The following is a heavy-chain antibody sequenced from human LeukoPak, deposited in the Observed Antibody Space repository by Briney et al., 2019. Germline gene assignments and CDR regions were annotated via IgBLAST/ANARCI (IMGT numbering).Heavy chain of an antibody. CDR1: GYTFTSYY. Sequence: ASVKVSCKASGYTFTSYYMHWVRQAPGQGLEWMGIITPSGGSTSYAQKFQGRVTMTRDMSTSTDYMELSRLRSEDTAVYYCARDNSVEDTAWWFDPWGQGTLVTVSS. D-gene: IGHD4-23*01. V-gene: IGHV1-46*01. CDR2: ITPSGGST. J-gene: IGHJ5*02. CDR3: ARDNSVEDTAWWFDP.